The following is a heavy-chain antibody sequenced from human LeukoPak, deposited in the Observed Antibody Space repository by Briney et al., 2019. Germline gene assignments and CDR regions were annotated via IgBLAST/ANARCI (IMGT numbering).Heavy chain of an antibody. CDR1: GDSVSSNSAT. CDR3: ARGLLVGHPYYCAMDV. CDR2: TYFRSKWYN. Sequence: SQTLSLTCAISGDSVSSNSATWTWIRQSPSRGLEGLGGTYFRSKWYNDSAESVKSRISINPDTSKNQFSLQLSSVTPEDTAVYYCARGLLVGHPYYCAMDVWGQGTTVSVSS. J-gene: IGHJ6*02. V-gene: IGHV6-1*01. D-gene: IGHD2-8*02.